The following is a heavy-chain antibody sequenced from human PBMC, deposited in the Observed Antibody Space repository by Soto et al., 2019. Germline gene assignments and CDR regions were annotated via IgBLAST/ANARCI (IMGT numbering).Heavy chain of an antibody. J-gene: IGHJ4*02. D-gene: IGHD3-22*01. V-gene: IGHV1-46*01. CDR2: INPSGGRT. CDR1: GNSFTTYY. Sequence: GASVKVSCKASGNSFTTYYIQWVRQAPGQGLEWMGIINPSGGRTTYAQKFQGRVTMTRDRSTSTFHMELSSLTSEDTAVYYCAGLYHYDSSGYYDYWGQGTLVTSPQ. CDR3: AGLYHYDSSGYYDY.